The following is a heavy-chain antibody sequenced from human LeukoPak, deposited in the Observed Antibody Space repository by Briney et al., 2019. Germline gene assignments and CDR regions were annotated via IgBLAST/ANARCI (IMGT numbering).Heavy chain of an antibody. V-gene: IGHV7-4-1*02. CDR3: ARVDQLWSPNFDY. CDR2: INTNTGNP. D-gene: IGHD5-18*01. J-gene: IGHJ4*02. Sequence: ASVKVSCKASGYSFTNYGISWVRQAPGQGLEWMGWINTNTGNPTYAQGFTGRFVFSLDTSVNTAYLQISSLKAEDTAVYYCARVDQLWSPNFDYWGQGTLVTVSS. CDR1: GYSFTNYG.